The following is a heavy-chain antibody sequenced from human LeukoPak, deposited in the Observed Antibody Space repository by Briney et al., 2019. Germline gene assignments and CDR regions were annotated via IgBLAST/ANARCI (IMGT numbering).Heavy chain of an antibody. J-gene: IGHJ3*02. V-gene: IGHV4-38-2*02. CDR3: ARGITMIVVVPDAFDI. D-gene: IGHD3-22*01. Sequence: SETLSLTCSVSGYSFSSGFYWGWIRQPPGKGLEWIGSLFHSGTTYYNSSLKSRVTISVDTSKNQFSLKLSSVTAADTAVYYCARGITMIVVVPDAFDIWGQGTMVTVSS. CDR1: GYSFSSGFY. CDR2: LFHSGTT.